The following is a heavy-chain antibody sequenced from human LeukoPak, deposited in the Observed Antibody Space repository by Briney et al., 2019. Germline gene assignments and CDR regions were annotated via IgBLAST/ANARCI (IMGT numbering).Heavy chain of an antibody. V-gene: IGHV3-7*01. CDR1: GFTFSSYW. CDR3: ARGTVRIAVAGSLDDAFDI. CDR2: IKQDGSEK. Sequence: GGSLRLSCAASGFTFSSYWMSWVRQAPGKGLERVANIKQDGSEKYYVDSVKGRFTISRDNAKNSLYLQMNSLRAEDTAVYYCARGTVRIAVAGSLDDAFDIWGQGTMVTVSS. D-gene: IGHD6-19*01. J-gene: IGHJ3*02.